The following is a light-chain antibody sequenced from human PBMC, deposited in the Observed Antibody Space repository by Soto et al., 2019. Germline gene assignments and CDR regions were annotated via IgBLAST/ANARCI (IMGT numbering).Light chain of an antibody. CDR2: DVS. V-gene: IGKV1-39*01. CDR3: QQRYSTPRT. CDR1: QKISSY. J-gene: IGKJ3*01. Sequence: PLSXXAGKXATLXXRASQKISSYLNWYQQKPGKAHRLLMYDVSSGDSGIPARFSGSGSGTDFTLTISSLQPEDFAAYYCQQRYSTPRTFGPGSKVDIK.